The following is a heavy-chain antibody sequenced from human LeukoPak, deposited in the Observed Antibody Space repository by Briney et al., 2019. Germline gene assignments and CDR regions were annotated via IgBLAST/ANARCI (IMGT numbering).Heavy chain of an antibody. CDR2: ISSSGSTI. CDR1: GFTFSSYE. Sequence: GGSLRLSCAASGFTFSSYEMNWVRQAPGKGLEWVSYISSSGSTIYYADSVKGRFTISRDNAKNSLYLQMNSLRAEDTAVYYCARDVYSSSSLSEYWGQGTLVTVSS. V-gene: IGHV3-48*03. J-gene: IGHJ4*02. CDR3: ARDVYSSSSLSEY. D-gene: IGHD6-6*01.